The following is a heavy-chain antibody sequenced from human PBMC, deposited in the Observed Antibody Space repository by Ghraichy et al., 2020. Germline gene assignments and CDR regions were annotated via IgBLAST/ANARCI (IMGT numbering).Heavy chain of an antibody. D-gene: IGHD3-3*01. V-gene: IGHV4-34*01. Sequence: SCAVYGGSFSGYYWSWIRQPPGKGLEWIGEINHSGSTNYNPSLKSRVTISVDTSKNQFSLKLSSVTAADTAVYYCARSIAPHITIFGVVVERREYFDYWGQGTLVTVSS. CDR1: GGSFSGYY. CDR2: INHSGST. CDR3: ARSIAPHITIFGVVVERREYFDY. J-gene: IGHJ4*02.